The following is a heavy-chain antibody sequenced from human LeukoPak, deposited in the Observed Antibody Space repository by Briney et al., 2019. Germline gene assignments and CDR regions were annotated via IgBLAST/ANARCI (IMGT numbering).Heavy chain of an antibody. CDR3: ARAIVVVTAPVFDY. CDR1: GGSISSGDYY. Sequence: SETLSLTCTVSGGSISSGDYYWSWIRQPPGKGLEWIGYIYYSGSTNYNPSLKSRVTISVDTSKNQFSLKLSSVTAADTAVYYCARAIVVVTAPVFDYWGQGTLVTVSS. V-gene: IGHV4-61*08. D-gene: IGHD2-21*02. J-gene: IGHJ4*02. CDR2: IYYSGST.